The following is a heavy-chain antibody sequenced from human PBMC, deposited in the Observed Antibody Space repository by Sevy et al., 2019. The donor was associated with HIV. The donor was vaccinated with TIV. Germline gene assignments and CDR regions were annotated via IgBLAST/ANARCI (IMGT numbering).Heavy chain of an antibody. CDR3: ATKGASRPNDAFDT. V-gene: IGHV3-7*01. J-gene: IGHJ3*02. D-gene: IGHD6-25*01. CDR2: IKQDGSEK. CDR1: GFSFSWYW. Sequence: GGSLRLSCAASGFSFSWYWMSWVRQTPEKGLEWVANIKQDGSEKNYVDSVKGRFTISRDNAKNSLYLQMNTLRVDDTAVYYCATKGASRPNDAFDTWGQRTMVTVSS.